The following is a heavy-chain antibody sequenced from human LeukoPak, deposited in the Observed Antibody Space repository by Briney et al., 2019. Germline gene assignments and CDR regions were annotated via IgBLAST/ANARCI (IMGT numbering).Heavy chain of an antibody. CDR1: GFTFTHFY. D-gene: IGHD2-21*01. CDR3: ARGKYDVGGDPYSIHY. J-gene: IGHJ4*02. CDR2: INPYSGAI. V-gene: IGHV1-2*02. Sequence: ASVKVCCKTSGFTFTHFYIHWVRQAPGRGLEWMGWINPYSGAIKLQQRFEGRGTMTRDTTINTDYMELTNLTTDNTAVYYCARGKYDVGGDPYSIHYWGQGPLITVSA.